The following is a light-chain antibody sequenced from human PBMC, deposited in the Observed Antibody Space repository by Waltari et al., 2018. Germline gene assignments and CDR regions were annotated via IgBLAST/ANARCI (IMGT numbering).Light chain of an antibody. Sequence: ETVLTQSLDILSLSPGERATLSCRASLNVSTYLAWSQQKPGQAPRPLVYDASNRATGIPARFSGSGSGTDFTLTISSLEPEDFAVYYCQQRSNGLTFGGGTKVEIK. V-gene: IGKV3-11*01. CDR2: DAS. CDR3: QQRSNGLT. J-gene: IGKJ4*01. CDR1: LNVSTY.